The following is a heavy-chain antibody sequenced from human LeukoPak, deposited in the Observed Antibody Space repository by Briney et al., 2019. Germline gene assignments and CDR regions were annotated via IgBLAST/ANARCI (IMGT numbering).Heavy chain of an antibody. CDR2: IYYSGST. CDR3: ARQAFKYYDSSYFDY. D-gene: IGHD3-22*01. J-gene: IGHJ4*02. CDR1: GGSISSSSYY. Sequence: SETLSLTCTASGGSISSSSYYWGWIRQPPGKGLEWTGSIYYSGSTYYNPSLKSRVTISVDTSKNQFSPKLSSVTAADTAVYYCARQAFKYYDSSYFDYWGQGTLVTVSS. V-gene: IGHV4-39*01.